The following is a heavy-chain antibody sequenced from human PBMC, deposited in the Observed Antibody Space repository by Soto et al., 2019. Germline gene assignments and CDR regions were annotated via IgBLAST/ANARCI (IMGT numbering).Heavy chain of an antibody. Sequence: ASVKVSCKVSGYTFTELSMHWVRQAPGKGLEWMGGFDPEDGETIYAQKFQGRVTMTEDTSTDTAYMELSSLRSEDTAVYYCATTGPTTVTTPDFQHWGQGTLVTVSS. J-gene: IGHJ1*01. CDR2: FDPEDGET. D-gene: IGHD4-17*01. CDR3: ATTGPTTVTTPDFQH. V-gene: IGHV1-24*01. CDR1: GYTFTELS.